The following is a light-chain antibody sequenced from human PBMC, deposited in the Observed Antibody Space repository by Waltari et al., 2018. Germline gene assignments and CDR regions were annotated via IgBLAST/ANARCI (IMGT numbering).Light chain of an antibody. CDR2: LGS. V-gene: IGKV2-28*01. CDR1: QSLLHSNGYNY. J-gene: IGKJ1*01. CDR3: IQALQTPWA. Sequence: DIVMTQSPLSLPVTPGEPASISCRSSQSLLHSNGYNYLDWYLQKPGQSPQLLCCLGSNRASGVPDRFSGRGSGTDFTLKISRVEAEDVGVYYCIQALQTPWAFGQGTKVEIK.